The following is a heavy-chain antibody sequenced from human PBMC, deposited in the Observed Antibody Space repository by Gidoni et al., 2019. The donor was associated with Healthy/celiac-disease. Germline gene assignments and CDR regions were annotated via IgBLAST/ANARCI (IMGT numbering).Heavy chain of an antibody. J-gene: IGHJ2*01. V-gene: IGHV3-30-3*01. CDR3: ARDFGGVIAPRWYFDL. CDR2: ISYDGSNK. D-gene: IGHD3-16*02. Sequence: QVQLVESGGGVVQPGRSLRLSCAAAGFTFSSYAMHWVRQAPGKGLEVVAVISYDGSNKYYADSVKGRFTISRDNSKNTLYLQMNSLRAEDTAVYYCARDFGGVIAPRWYFDLWGRGTLVTVSS. CDR1: GFTFSSYA.